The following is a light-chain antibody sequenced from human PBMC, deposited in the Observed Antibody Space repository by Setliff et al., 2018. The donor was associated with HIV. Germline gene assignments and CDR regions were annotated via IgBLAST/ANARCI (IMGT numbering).Light chain of an antibody. Sequence: QSVLTQPPSVSGAPGQRVTISCTGSSSNIGAGYGVHWYQQLPGTAPKLLIYGNVNRPSGVPDRFSGSKSGTSASLAITGLQADDEADYYCQSYDSSLSGSYVFGTGTKVTVL. V-gene: IGLV1-40*01. CDR3: QSYDSSLSGSYV. CDR1: SSNIGAGYG. J-gene: IGLJ1*01. CDR2: GNV.